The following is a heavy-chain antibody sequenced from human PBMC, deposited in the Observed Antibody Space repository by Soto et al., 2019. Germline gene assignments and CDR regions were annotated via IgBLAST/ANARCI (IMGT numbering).Heavy chain of an antibody. CDR1: GFTFSRYS. CDR2: ISSTTNYI. CDR3: ARESEDLTSNFDY. V-gene: IGHV3-21*06. J-gene: IGHJ4*02. Sequence: WGSLRLSCAASGFTFSRYSISFFRHAPGKGLEWVSSISSTTNYIYYGDSMKGRFTISRDNAKNSLYLEMNSLRAEDTAVYYCARESEDLTSNFDYWGQGTLVTVS.